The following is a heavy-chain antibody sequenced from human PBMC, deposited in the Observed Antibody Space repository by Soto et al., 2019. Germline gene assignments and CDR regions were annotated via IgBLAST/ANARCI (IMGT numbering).Heavy chain of an antibody. D-gene: IGHD3-3*01. Sequence: GGSLRLSCAASGFTFSSYAMSWVRQAPGKGLEWVSAISGSGGSTYYADSVKGRFTISRDNSKNTLYLQMNSLRAEDTAVYYCAKEGITIFGVVTQKEEYYYGMDVWGQGTTVTVSS. CDR1: GFTFSSYA. J-gene: IGHJ6*02. CDR3: AKEGITIFGVVTQKEEYYYGMDV. CDR2: ISGSGGST. V-gene: IGHV3-23*01.